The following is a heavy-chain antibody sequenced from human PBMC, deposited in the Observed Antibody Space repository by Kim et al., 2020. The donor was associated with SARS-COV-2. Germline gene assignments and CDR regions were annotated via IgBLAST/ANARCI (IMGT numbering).Heavy chain of an antibody. CDR2: IRSRADGGAA. CDR1: GFNFKKVW. Sequence: GGSLRLSCAASGFNFKKVWLSWVRQAPGKGLEWVGRIRSRADGGAADYAAPVQDRFMISRDDSKNTMYLQMIGLTAEDTAIYWCTSDYERIGGLCDGEMCYPESLWGQGTLVTVSA. J-gene: IGHJ4*02. D-gene: IGHD2-21*01. V-gene: IGHV3-15*01. CDR3: TSDYERIGGLCDGEMCYPESL.